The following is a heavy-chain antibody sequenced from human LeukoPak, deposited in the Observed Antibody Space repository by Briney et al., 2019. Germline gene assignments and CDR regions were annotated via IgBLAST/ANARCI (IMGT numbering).Heavy chain of an antibody. J-gene: IGHJ4*02. CDR2: IKQDGSEK. CDR3: ARVVGGSYNPTFDY. Sequence: GGSLRLSCAASGFTFSSYWMSWVRQAPGKGLEWVANIKQDGSEKYYVDSVKGRFTISRDNAENSLYLQMNSLRAEDTAVYYCARVVGGSYNPTFDYWGQGTLVTVSS. CDR1: GFTFSSYW. V-gene: IGHV3-7*01. D-gene: IGHD1-26*01.